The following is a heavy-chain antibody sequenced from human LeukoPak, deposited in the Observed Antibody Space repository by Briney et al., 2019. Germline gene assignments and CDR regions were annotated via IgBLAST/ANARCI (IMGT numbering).Heavy chain of an antibody. CDR2: IYYSGST. CDR3: ARPSRAGNYYDSSGYYPDAFDI. J-gene: IGHJ3*02. V-gene: IGHV4-39*01. D-gene: IGHD3-22*01. Sequence: PSETLSPTGTVSGGSISSSSYYWGWIRQPPGKGLEWIGSIYYSGSTYYNPSLKSRVTISVDTSKNQFSLKLSSVTAADPAVYYCARPSRAGNYYDSSGYYPDAFDIWGQGTMVTVSS. CDR1: GGSISSSSYY.